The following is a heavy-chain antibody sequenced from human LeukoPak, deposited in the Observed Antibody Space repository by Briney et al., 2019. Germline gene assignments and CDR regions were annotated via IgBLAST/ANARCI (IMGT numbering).Heavy chain of an antibody. V-gene: IGHV1-69*13. CDR2: IIPIFGTA. CDR1: GGTFSSYA. CDR3: ASEPIVGATGYFDY. D-gene: IGHD1-26*01. J-gene: IGHJ4*02. Sequence: ASVKVSCKASGGTFSSYAISWVRQAPGHGLEWMGGIIPIFGTANYAQKFQGRVTITADESTSTAYMELSSLRSEDTAVYYCASEPIVGATGYFDYWGQGTLVTVSS.